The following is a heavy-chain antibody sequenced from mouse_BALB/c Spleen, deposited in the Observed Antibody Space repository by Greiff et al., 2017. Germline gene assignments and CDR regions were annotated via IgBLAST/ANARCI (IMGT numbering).Heavy chain of an antibody. CDR1: GFTFSSYA. CDR2: ISSGGST. V-gene: IGHV5-6-5*01. CDR3: ARGNDGYSRVAY. J-gene: IGHJ3*01. Sequence: EVHLVESGGGLVKPGGSLKLSCAASGFTFSSYAMSWVCQTPEKRLEWVASISSGGSTYYPDSVKGRFTISRDNARNILYLQMSSLRSEDTAMYYCARGNDGYSRVAYWGQGTLVTVSA. D-gene: IGHD2-3*01.